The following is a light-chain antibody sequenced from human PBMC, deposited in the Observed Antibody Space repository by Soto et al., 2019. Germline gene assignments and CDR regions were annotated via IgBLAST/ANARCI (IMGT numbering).Light chain of an antibody. Sequence: QSALTQPASVSGSPGQSITISCTGTSNDVGGYNYVSWYQQHPDKAPKVIIYDVNYRPSGVSDRFSGSKSGNTASLTISGLQAEDEADYYCSSYTTSSLYVFGTGTKLTVL. J-gene: IGLJ1*01. V-gene: IGLV2-14*01. CDR1: SNDVGGYNY. CDR2: DVN. CDR3: SSYTTSSLYV.